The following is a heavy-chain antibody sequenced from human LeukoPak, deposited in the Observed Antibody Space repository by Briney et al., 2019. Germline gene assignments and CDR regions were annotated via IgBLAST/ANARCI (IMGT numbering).Heavy chain of an antibody. CDR1: GGSISSYY. D-gene: IGHD3-16*01. Sequence: SETLSLTCTVSGGSISSYYWSWIRQPPGKGLEWIGYIYYSGSTNYNPSLKSRVTISVDTSKNQFSLKLSSVTAADTAVYYCARDGPFYGLDYWGQGTLVTVSS. V-gene: IGHV4-59*01. J-gene: IGHJ4*02. CDR2: IYYSGST. CDR3: ARDGPFYGLDY.